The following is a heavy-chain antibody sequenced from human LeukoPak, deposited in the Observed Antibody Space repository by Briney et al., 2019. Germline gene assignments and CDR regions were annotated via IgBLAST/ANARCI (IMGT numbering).Heavy chain of an antibody. CDR3: SVNYCSGGSCYML. CDR1: GFTFSVSV. Sequence: GALRLSFAASGFTFSVSVMHWVRQASGKGLERVGRIRSKANSYATAYAASVKGRFTISRDDSKNTAYLQMNSLKTEDTAVYYCSVNYCSGGSCYMLWGQGTLVTVSS. CDR2: IRSKANSYAT. D-gene: IGHD2-15*01. V-gene: IGHV3-73*01. J-gene: IGHJ4*02.